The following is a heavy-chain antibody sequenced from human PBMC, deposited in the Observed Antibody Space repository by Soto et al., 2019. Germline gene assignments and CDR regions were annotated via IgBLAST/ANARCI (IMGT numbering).Heavy chain of an antibody. D-gene: IGHD6-6*01. Sequence: EVRLVESGGGLVQPGGSLRLSCAASGFIFDSDWLHWVRQPPGKGLEWVSRINTDGTDTSYADSVTGRFTISRDNARNTLYLQMNNRRAEDTAMYYCTRDRPGPQRYFDYWGQGNVVTVSS. J-gene: IGHJ4*02. V-gene: IGHV3-74*01. CDR3: TRDRPGPQRYFDY. CDR1: GFIFDSDW. CDR2: INTDGTDT.